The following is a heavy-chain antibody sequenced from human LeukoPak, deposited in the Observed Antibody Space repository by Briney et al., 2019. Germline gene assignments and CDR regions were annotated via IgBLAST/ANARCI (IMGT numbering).Heavy chain of an antibody. CDR2: IYYSGST. CDR1: GGSISSGDYY. J-gene: IGHJ3*02. V-gene: IGHV4-30-4*01. Sequence: SQTLSLTCTVSGGSISSGDYYWSWIRQPPGKGLEWIGYIYYSGSTYYNPSLKSRVTISVDTPKNQFSLKLSSVTAADTAVYYCARGGILSDAFDIWGQGTMVTVSS. CDR3: ARGGILSDAFDI. D-gene: IGHD5-18*01.